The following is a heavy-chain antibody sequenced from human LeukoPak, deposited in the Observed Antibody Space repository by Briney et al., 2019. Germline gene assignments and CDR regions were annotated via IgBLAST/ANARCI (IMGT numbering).Heavy chain of an antibody. J-gene: IGHJ6*03. CDR3: SRGRPQITMIVGVMTSFSYFLDV. D-gene: IGHD3-22*01. CDR2: INPSGST. Sequence: SETLSLTCAVYGGSFSGYHWTWIRQSPGKGLEWIGDINPSGSTYYNPSLKSRLTISVDTSKNQFPLTLRSVTGADTAGDYLSRGRPQITMIVGVMTSFSYFLDVWGKGTTVTVS. CDR1: GGSFSGYH. V-gene: IGHV4-34*01.